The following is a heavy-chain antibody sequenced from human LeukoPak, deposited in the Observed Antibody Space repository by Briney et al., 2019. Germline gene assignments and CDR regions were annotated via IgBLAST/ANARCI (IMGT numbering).Heavy chain of an antibody. CDR3: VRDWSYAFDL. J-gene: IGHJ3*01. CDR1: GFTLSSYT. CDR2: IMRTAADVT. V-gene: IGHV3-48*02. Sequence: GGSLRLSCAASGFTLSSYTMNWVRQAPGKGLEWISYIMRTAADVTSYADSVEGRFTISRDDAKNSLYLQMNSLRDDDTAVYYCVRDWSYAFDLWGQGTMVTVSS.